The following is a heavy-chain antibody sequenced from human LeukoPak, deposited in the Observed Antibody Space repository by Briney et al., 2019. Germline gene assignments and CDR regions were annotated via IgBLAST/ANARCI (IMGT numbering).Heavy chain of an antibody. J-gene: IGHJ5*01. CDR3: AREGTSGTHLNWFDP. Sequence: SETLSLTCTVSGGSISSYYWSWIRQPPGKELEWIGHIYGSGSTNYNPSLKSRVTLSVDASKNQFSLKLSSVTAADTAVYYCAREGTSGTHLNWFDPWGQGTLVSVSS. CDR1: GGSISSYY. CDR2: IYGSGST. D-gene: IGHD1-1*01. V-gene: IGHV4-59*01.